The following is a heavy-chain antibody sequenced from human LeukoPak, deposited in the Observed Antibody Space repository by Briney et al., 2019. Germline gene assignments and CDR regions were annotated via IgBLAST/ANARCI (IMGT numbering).Heavy chain of an antibody. Sequence: SETLSLTCTVSGGSISSNNYYWGWIRQPPGKGLEWIGSIYYGGYTYYNPSLKSRVTISVDTSKNQFSLKLSSVTAADTAIYYCQSRFLEWLLDYWGQGTLVTVSS. D-gene: IGHD3-3*01. J-gene: IGHJ4*02. CDR1: GGSISSNNYY. CDR3: QSRFLEWLLDY. V-gene: IGHV4-39*01. CDR2: IYYGGYT.